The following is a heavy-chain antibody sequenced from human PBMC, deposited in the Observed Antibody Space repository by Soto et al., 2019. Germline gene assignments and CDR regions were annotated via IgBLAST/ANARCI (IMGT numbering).Heavy chain of an antibody. CDR3: ARGPGSGWYDY. CDR2: IYHSGTT. J-gene: IGHJ4*02. Sequence: SETLSLTCTVSGGSISSGGYYWSWIRQHPGKGLEWIGYIYHSGTTYYNPSLKSRVTISVDTSKNQFSLKLSSVTAADTAVYYCARGPGSGWYDYWGQGTLVTVSS. V-gene: IGHV4-31*03. CDR1: GGSISSGGYY. D-gene: IGHD6-19*01.